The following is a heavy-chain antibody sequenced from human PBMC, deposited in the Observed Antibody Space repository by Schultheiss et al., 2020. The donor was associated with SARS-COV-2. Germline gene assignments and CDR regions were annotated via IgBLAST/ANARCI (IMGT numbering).Heavy chain of an antibody. Sequence: ASVKVSCKASGYTFTGYYMHWVRQAPGQGLEWMGWINPNSGGTNYAQKFQGRVTMTRDMSTSTAYMELSSLRSEDTAVYYCAARGWYYYGMDVWGQGTTVTVSS. CDR3: AARGWYYYGMDV. J-gene: IGHJ6*02. CDR2: INPNSGGT. D-gene: IGHD6-19*01. CDR1: GYTFTGYY. V-gene: IGHV1-2*02.